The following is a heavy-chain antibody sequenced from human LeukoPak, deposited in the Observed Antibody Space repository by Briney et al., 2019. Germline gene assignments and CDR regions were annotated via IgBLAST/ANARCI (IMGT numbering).Heavy chain of an antibody. D-gene: IGHD5-18*01. Sequence: ASVKVSCKASGYTFTHYNIHWVRQAPGQGLEWMGWINPNSGGTKYTQKFQGRFTLTRDTSISTAYMEPSGLRSDDTAVYHCARDLMDTAMCEFDYSGQGTLVTVSS. CDR1: GYTFTHYN. J-gene: IGHJ4*02. CDR2: INPNSGGT. V-gene: IGHV1-2*02. CDR3: ARDLMDTAMCEFDY.